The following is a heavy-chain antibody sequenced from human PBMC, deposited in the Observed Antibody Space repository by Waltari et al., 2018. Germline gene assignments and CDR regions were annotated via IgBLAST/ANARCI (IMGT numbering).Heavy chain of an antibody. V-gene: IGHV3-21*01. CDR3: ARGVICSGGSCYARWFDP. D-gene: IGHD2-15*01. CDR1: GFTFSSYS. J-gene: IGHJ5*02. Sequence: EVQLVESGGGLVKPGGSLRLSCAASGFTFSSYSMNWVRPAPGKGLEWVSSISSSSSYIYYADSVKGRFTISRDNAKNSLYLQMNSLRAEDTAVYYCARGVICSGGSCYARWFDPWGQGTLVTVSS. CDR2: ISSSSSYI.